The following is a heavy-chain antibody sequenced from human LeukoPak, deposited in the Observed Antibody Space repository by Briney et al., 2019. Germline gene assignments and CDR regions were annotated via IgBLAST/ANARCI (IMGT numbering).Heavy chain of an antibody. V-gene: IGHV3-23*01. CDR1: GLTLSSYA. CDR3: AKDPNVLLWFGEFEN. CDR2: ISGSGGST. J-gene: IGHJ4*02. Sequence: GGSLRLSWAALGLTLSSYALSWVRQVPGKGLGWVSPISGSGGSTYYADSVKGRFTISRDNSKNTLYLQMNSLRAEDTAVYYCAKDPNVLLWFGEFENWGQGTLVTVSS. D-gene: IGHD3-10*01.